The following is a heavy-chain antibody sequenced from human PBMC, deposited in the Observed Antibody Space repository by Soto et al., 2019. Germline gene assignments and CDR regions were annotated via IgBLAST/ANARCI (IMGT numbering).Heavy chain of an antibody. CDR1: GGSLSSGGCS. CDR3: ACLNGYNRSFDH. Sequence: QLQLLESGSGLVRPSQTLSLTCAVSGGSLSSGGCSWTWIRLPPGKSLEWLGYIFDTGNTYYSTSLKSRVTMSVDTSRNQFSLRLASVSAADTAIYFFACLNGYNRSFDHWCRGTLVTVSS. V-gene: IGHV4-30-2*01. J-gene: IGHJ2*01. D-gene: IGHD5-12*01. CDR2: IFDTGNT.